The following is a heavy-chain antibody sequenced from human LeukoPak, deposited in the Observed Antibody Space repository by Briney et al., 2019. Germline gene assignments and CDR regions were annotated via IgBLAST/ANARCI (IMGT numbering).Heavy chain of an antibody. V-gene: IGHV4-34*01. CDR3: ARGVPGY. CDR2: INHNGST. Sequence: SETLSLTCAVNGGSFSGDYWSWIRQPPGKGLEWIGEINHNGSTNYNPSLKSRVTISVDTSKNQFSLKLSSVTAADTAIYYCARGVPGYWGQGTLVTVSS. D-gene: IGHD1-1*01. CDR1: GGSFSGDY. J-gene: IGHJ4*02.